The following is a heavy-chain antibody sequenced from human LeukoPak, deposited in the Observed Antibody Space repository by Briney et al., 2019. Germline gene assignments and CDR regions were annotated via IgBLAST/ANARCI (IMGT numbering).Heavy chain of an antibody. V-gene: IGHV4-61*02. CDR2: IYTSGST. Sequence: NTSQTLSLTCTVSGGSISSGSYYWSWIRQPAGKGLEWIGRIYTSGSTNYNPSLKSRVTISVDTSKNQFSLKLSSVTAADTAVYYCVGDLGYYDSSGWEKPDYWGQGTLVTVSS. J-gene: IGHJ4*02. D-gene: IGHD3-22*01. CDR1: GGSISSGSYY. CDR3: VGDLGYYDSSGWEKPDY.